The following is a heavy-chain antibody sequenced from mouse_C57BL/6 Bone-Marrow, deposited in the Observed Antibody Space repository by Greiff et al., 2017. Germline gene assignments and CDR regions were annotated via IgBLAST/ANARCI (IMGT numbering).Heavy chain of an antibody. CDR2: LDPSDSYT. Sequence: QVQLQQPGAELVLPGASVKLSCKASGYTFTSYWMHWVKQRPGQGLEWIGELDPSDSYTNYNQKFKGKSTLTVDKSTSTAYMQISSLTSESSAVYYCASSDDYDENYYDMDYWGQGTSVTVSS. CDR1: GYTFTSYW. V-gene: IGHV1-69*01. CDR3: ASSDDYDENYYDMDY. J-gene: IGHJ4*01. D-gene: IGHD2-4*01.